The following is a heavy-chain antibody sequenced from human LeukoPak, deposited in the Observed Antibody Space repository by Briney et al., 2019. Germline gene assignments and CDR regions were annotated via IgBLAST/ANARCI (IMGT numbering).Heavy chain of an antibody. V-gene: IGHV1-69*13. D-gene: IGHD7-27*01. CDR1: GGTFSSYA. J-gene: IGHJ4*02. CDR3: ATEFLGYYFDY. CDR2: IIPIFGTA. Sequence: SVKVSCKASGGTFSSYAISWVRQAPGQGLEWMGGIIPIFGTANYAQKFQGRVTITADESTSTAYMELSSLRSEDTAVYHCATEFLGYYFDYWGQGTLVTVSS.